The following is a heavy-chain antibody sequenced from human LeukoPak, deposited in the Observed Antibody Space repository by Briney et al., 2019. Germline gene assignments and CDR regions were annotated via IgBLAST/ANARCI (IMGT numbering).Heavy chain of an antibody. CDR1: GGSISSSSYY. CDR3: ARWGRDFDWLLGQMRFDP. J-gene: IGHJ5*02. V-gene: IGHV4-61*05. Sequence: PSETLSLTCTVSGGSISSSSYYWGWIRQPPGKGLEWIGYIYCSGSTNYNPSLKSRVTISVDTSKNQFSLKLSSVTAADTAVYYCARWGRDFDWLLGQMRFDPWGQGTLVTVSS. D-gene: IGHD3-9*01. CDR2: IYCSGST.